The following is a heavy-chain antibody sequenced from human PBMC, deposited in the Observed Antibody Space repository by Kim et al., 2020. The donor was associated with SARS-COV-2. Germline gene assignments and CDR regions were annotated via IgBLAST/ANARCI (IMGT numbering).Heavy chain of an antibody. CDR3: ARGPYYDFWSGYLARRYYGMDV. CDR1: GGSFSGYY. V-gene: IGHV4-34*01. CDR2: INHSGST. J-gene: IGHJ6*02. Sequence: SETLSLTCAVYGGSFSGYYWSWIRQPPGKGLEWIGEINHSGSTNYNPSLKSRVTISVDTSKNQFSLKLSSVTAADTAVYYCARGPYYDFWSGYLARRYYGMDVWGQGTTVTVSS. D-gene: IGHD3-3*01.